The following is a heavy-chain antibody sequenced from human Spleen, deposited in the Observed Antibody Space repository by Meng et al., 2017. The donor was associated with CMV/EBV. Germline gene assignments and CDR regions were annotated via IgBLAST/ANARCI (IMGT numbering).Heavy chain of an antibody. CDR3: ARQGVSAADNPYYFYYGTDV. Sequence: GSLRLSCIVSGGSISSSRYYWGWIRQPPGKGLEWIGSIYYSGTTYHNPSLKSRVTISADTSKNQFSLKLISVTAADTAVYYCARQGVSAADNPYYFYYGTDVWGQGTTVTVSS. CDR1: GGSISSSRYY. J-gene: IGHJ6*02. V-gene: IGHV4-39*01. CDR2: IYYSGTT. D-gene: IGHD2-2*01.